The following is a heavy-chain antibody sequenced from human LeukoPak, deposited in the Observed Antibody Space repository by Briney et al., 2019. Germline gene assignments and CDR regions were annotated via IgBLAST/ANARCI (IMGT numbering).Heavy chain of an antibody. V-gene: IGHV3-74*01. D-gene: IGHD5-12*01. Sequence: GGALRPPRSTSGFTFSSYRMHWGRQTPGQGGVGVSRINDDGRSTSYADSVKGRFTISRDNAKNSLYLQMNSLRAEDTAVYYCAREPVYSGYDYWGQGTLVTVSS. CDR1: GFTFSSYR. CDR3: AREPVYSGYDY. J-gene: IGHJ4*02. CDR2: INDDGRST.